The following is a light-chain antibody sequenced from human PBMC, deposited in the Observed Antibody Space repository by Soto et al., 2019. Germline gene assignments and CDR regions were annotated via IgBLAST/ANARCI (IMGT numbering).Light chain of an antibody. Sequence: IVLTQSPGTLSLSPGDRVTLSCRASQSVNTKLAWYQQRPGQSPRLLISGASMRASGVPVRFIGSGSGTDFTLTITRLEPEDFAVYYCQQYGGSPITFGLGTRLEIK. CDR3: QQYGGSPIT. CDR1: QSVNTK. V-gene: IGKV3-20*01. J-gene: IGKJ5*01. CDR2: GAS.